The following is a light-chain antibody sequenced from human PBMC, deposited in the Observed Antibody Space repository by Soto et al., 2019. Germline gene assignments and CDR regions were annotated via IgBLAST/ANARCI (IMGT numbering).Light chain of an antibody. CDR1: SSNIGAGYD. V-gene: IGLV1-40*01. J-gene: IGLJ1*01. CDR2: GNT. Sequence: QSVVTQPPSVSGAPGQRVTISCTGSSSNIGAGYDVHWYQQRPGTAPKLLIFGNTNRPSGVPDRFSGSKSGTSASLAITGLQAEDEGDYYCQSYDSTLSARYGFGTGTKLTVL. CDR3: QSYDSTLSARYG.